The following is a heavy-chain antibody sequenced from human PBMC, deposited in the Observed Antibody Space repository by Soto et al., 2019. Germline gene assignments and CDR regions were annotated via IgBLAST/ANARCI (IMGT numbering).Heavy chain of an antibody. CDR3: ARGPFFARQQPFDS. CDR1: GGAIYSGVYS. D-gene: IGHD6-13*01. CDR2: IHVTGNT. V-gene: IGHV4-61*08. Sequence: SETLSLTCAVFGGAIYSGVYSWSWIRQTPGGGLQWIGYIHVTGNTYHNPSLKSPVTISVDASKTQFSLTLSSVTAADTAVYYCARGPFFARQQPFDSWGQGILVTVS. J-gene: IGHJ4*02.